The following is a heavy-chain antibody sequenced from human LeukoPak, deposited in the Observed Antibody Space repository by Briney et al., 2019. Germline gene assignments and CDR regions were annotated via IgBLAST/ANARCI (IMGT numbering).Heavy chain of an antibody. CDR2: INSDGGSS. CDR1: GFSFNNYA. CDR3: VKTLVVFGGFIRTDAFDI. Sequence: GGSLRLSCSASGFSFNNYAVHWVRQAPGKGLEYVSGINSDGGSSHYADSAKGRFTITNDNSKNALYLQLSSLRPEDTALYYCVKTLVVFGGFIRTDAFDIWGQGTMVTVSS. D-gene: IGHD3-10*01. J-gene: IGHJ3*02. V-gene: IGHV3-64D*06.